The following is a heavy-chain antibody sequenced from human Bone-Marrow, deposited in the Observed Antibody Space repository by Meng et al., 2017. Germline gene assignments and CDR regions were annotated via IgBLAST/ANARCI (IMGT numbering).Heavy chain of an antibody. V-gene: IGHV3-73*01. CDR2: IGTEVNSYAT. CDR1: DFTFRGSD. CDR3: ARDSGSGWYLFGSRDAFDT. J-gene: IGHJ3*02. D-gene: IGHD6-19*01. Sequence: LTCAASDFTFRGSDVHWVRQASGKGLEWVGRIGTEVNSYATEYAASVRGRFTISRDDSRNTAYLQMNSLRAEDTAVYYCARDSGSGWYLFGSRDAFDTWGQGTMVTVSS.